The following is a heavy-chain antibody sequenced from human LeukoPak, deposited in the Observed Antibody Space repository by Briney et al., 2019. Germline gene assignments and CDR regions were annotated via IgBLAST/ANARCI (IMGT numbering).Heavy chain of an antibody. CDR3: ARGGRHSSGYYYNSGAFDI. CDR1: GGSISSGFYY. V-gene: IGHV4-61*02. J-gene: IGHJ3*02. Sequence: PSETLSLTCTVSGGSISSGFYYWTWIRQPAGKGLEWIGRIYTSGTTNYNPSLKNRVTISVDTSRNQFSLKLSSVTAADTAVYYCARGGRHSSGYYYNSGAFDIWGQGTVVTVSS. D-gene: IGHD3-22*01. CDR2: IYTSGTT.